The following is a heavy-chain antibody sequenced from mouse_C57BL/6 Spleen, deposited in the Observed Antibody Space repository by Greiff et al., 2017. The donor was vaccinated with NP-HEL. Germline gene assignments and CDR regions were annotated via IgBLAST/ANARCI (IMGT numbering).Heavy chain of an antibody. V-gene: IGHV5-17*01. J-gene: IGHJ4*01. CDR2: ISSGSSTI. CDR3: ARPYYYGSSYVGYAMDY. CDR1: GFTFSDYG. D-gene: IGHD1-1*01. Sequence: EVHLVESGGGLVKPGGSLKLSCAASGFTFSDYGMHWVRQAPEKGLEWVAYISSGSSTIYYADTVKGRFTISRDNAKNTLFLQMTSLRSEDTAMYYCARPYYYGSSYVGYAMDYWGQGTSVTVSS.